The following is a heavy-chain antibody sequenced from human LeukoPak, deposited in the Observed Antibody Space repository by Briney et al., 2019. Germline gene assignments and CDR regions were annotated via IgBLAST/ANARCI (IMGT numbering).Heavy chain of an antibody. V-gene: IGHV4-59*01. CDR3: TRGAGWLIDY. D-gene: IGHD3-16*01. J-gene: IGHJ4*02. Sequence: SSETLSLTCTVSGGSFSNYFRGWIRQPPGRGLEWIGYVHNSGSTTYNPSLKSRGTIVLDTSRNQFSLRLSSVTAADTAVYYGTRGAGWLIDYWGQGILVTVSS. CDR2: VHNSGST. CDR1: GGSFSNYF.